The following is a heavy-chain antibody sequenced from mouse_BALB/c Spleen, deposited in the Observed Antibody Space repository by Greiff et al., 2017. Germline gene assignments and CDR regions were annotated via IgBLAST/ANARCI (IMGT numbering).Heavy chain of an antibody. CDR3: TRWGRYDETWFAY. V-gene: IGHV1S81*02. CDR2: INPSNGGT. CDR1: GYTFTSYY. J-gene: IGHJ3*01. D-gene: IGHD2-14*01. Sequence: VQLQQSGAELVRSGASVKLSCKASGYTFTSYYMYWVKQRPGQGLEWIGEINPSNGGTNFNEKFKSKATLTVDKSYSTAYMQLSSLTSEDSAVYYCTRWGRYDETWFAYWGQGTLVTVSA.